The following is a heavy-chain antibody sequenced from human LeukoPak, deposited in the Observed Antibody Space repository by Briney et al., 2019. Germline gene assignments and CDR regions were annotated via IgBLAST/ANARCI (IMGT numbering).Heavy chain of an antibody. D-gene: IGHD1-7*01. J-gene: IGHJ3*01. Sequence: PSETLSLTCTVSGGSISRIGYYWGWIRQPPGKGLEWIESIYYSGTTYYNPSPKSRVTTSVDTSKNQFSLKLSSVTAADTAVYYCARHSTGTYGVNDAFDVWGQGTMVTVSS. CDR3: ARHSTGTYGVNDAFDV. CDR1: GGSISRIGYY. V-gene: IGHV4-39*01. CDR2: IYYSGTT.